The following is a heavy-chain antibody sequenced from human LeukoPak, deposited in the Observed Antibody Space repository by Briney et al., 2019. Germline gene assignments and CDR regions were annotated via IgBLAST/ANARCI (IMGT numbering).Heavy chain of an antibody. CDR1: GFTFSNFW. CDR3: AREGGVGNGGYELPGY. Sequence: GGSLRLSCAASGFTFSNFWMHWVRQAPGKGLVWVSRINSDGSRKTYADSVTGRFIISRDNAKNTLYLQMNSLRAEDTAVYYCAREGGVGNGGYELPGYWGQATLVTVSS. V-gene: IGHV3-74*03. J-gene: IGHJ4*02. CDR2: INSDGSRK. D-gene: IGHD5-12*01.